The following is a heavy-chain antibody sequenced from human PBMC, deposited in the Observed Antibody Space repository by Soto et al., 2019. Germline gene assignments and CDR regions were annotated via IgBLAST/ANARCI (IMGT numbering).Heavy chain of an antibody. CDR2: IWYDGSNK. V-gene: IGHV3-33*01. CDR1: GFTFSSYG. CDR3: ARDYGSGSYFLDY. Sequence: GGSLRLSCAASGFTFSSYGMHWVRQAPGKGLEWVAVIWYDGSNKYYADSVKGRFTISRDNSKNTLYLQMNSLRAEDTAVYYCARDYGSGSYFLDYWGQGTLVTVSS. J-gene: IGHJ4*02. D-gene: IGHD3-10*01.